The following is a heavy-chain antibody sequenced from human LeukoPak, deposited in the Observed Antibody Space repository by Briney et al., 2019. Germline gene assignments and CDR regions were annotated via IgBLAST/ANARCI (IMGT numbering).Heavy chain of an antibody. J-gene: IGHJ4*02. Sequence: SETLSLTCTVSGGSISSGGYHWSWIRQHPRKGLEWIGNDGSTYYNPSLKSRVTISVDTSKNQFSLKLSSVTAADTAMYSCATGRDYYGNEYWGQGSLV. CDR2: DGST. CDR3: ATGRDYYGNEY. CDR1: GGSISSGGYH. D-gene: IGHD3-10*01. V-gene: IGHV4-31*03.